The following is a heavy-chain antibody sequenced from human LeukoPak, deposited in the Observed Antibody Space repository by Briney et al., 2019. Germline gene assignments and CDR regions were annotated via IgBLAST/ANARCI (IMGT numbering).Heavy chain of an antibody. CDR3: ATRYCSGGSCPNYYYYYINV. V-gene: IGHV1-46*01. J-gene: IGHJ6*03. Sequence: ASVKVSCKASGYTFSGYYMHWVRQAPGQGLEWMGTINPRGGSTNYAQKFQGRVTMTEDTSTDTAYMELSSLRSEDTAVYYCATRYCSGGSCPNYYYYYINVWGKGTTVTISS. D-gene: IGHD2-15*01. CDR1: GYTFSGYY. CDR2: INPRGGST.